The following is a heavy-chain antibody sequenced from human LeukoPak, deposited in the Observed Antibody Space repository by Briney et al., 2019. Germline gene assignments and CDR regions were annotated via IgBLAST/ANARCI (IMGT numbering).Heavy chain of an antibody. J-gene: IGHJ4*02. D-gene: IGHD5-18*01. CDR3: ARAARDTAMVPTFDY. V-gene: IGHV1-69*13. Sequence: SVKVSCKASGGTFSSYAISWVRQAPGQGLEWMGGIIPMFGTANNAQKFQGRVTITADESTSTAYMELSSLRSEDTAVYYCARAARDTAMVPTFDYWGQGTLVTVSS. CDR2: IIPMFGTA. CDR1: GGTFSSYA.